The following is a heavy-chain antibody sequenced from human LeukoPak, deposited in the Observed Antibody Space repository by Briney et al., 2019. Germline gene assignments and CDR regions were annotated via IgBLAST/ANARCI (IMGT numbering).Heavy chain of an antibody. V-gene: IGHV3-23*01. CDR1: GFTFSNYG. Sequence: GGSLRLSCAASGFTFSNYGMTWVRQAPGKGLEWVSVISGSGGNTKYADSVKGRFTISRDNSKNTLYLQMNSLRAEDTALYYCTRATYTSGWHDYWGQGTLVTVSS. CDR3: TRATYTSGWHDY. CDR2: ISGSGGNT. D-gene: IGHD6-19*01. J-gene: IGHJ4*02.